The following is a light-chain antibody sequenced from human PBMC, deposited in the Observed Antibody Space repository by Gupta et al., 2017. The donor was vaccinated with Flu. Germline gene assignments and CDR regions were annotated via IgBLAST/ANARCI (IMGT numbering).Light chain of an antibody. CDR2: DAS. V-gene: IGKV1-33*01. J-gene: IGKJ1*01. Sequence: DIQITHSPSLLSASVGGRVTITCHARHDIHNYLNWYQQKPGKAPKLLIYDASNLETGVPSRFSGSGSATDFTFTIIGLQPEDIATYYCQQYDNLPWAFGQGTQVAI. CDR1: HDIHNY. CDR3: QQYDNLPWA.